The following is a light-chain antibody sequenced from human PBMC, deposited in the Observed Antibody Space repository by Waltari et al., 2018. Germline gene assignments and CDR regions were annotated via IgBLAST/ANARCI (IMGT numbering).Light chain of an antibody. J-gene: IGKJ2*01. CDR2: WAS. V-gene: IGKV4-1*01. Sequence: DIVMTQSPDSLPVSLGERAPINCKSSQSVLYSSNNKNYLAWYQQKPGQPPKLLIYWASTRESGVPDRFSGSGSGTDFTLTISSLQAEDVAVYYCQQYYTNSYTFGQGTKLEIK. CDR1: QSVLYSSNNKNY. CDR3: QQYYTNSYT.